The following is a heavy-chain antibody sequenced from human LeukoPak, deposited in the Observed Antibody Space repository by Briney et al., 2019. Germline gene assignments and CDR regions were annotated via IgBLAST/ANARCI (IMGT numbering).Heavy chain of an antibody. D-gene: IGHD1-26*01. CDR2: ISWNSGSI. Sequence: GGSLRLSCAASGFTFDDYAMHWVRQAPGKGLEWVSGISWNSGSIGYADSVKGRFTISRDNAKNSLYLQMNSLRAEDTASYYCAPWDLNYIGYWGQGTLVTVSS. CDR3: APWDLNYIGY. CDR1: GFTFDDYA. V-gene: IGHV3-9*01. J-gene: IGHJ4*02.